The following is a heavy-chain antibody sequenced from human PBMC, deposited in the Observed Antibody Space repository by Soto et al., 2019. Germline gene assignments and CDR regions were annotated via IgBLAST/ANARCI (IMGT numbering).Heavy chain of an antibody. J-gene: IGHJ4*02. CDR2: IYHSGST. V-gene: IGHV4-30-2*01. D-gene: IGHD3-10*01. CDR3: ARESYYGSGATVVGY. Sequence: SETLSLTCAVSGGSISSGGYSWSWIRQPPGKGLEWIGYIYHSGSTYYNPSLKSRVTISVDRSKNQFSLKLSSVTAADTAVYYCARESYYGSGATVVGYWGLGTLVTVSS. CDR1: GGSISSGGYS.